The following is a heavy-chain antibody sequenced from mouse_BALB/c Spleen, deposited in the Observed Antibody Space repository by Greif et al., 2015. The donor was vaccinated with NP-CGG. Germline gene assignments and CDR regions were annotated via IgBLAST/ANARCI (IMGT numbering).Heavy chain of an antibody. CDR1: GFTFSSFG. CDR2: ISSGSSTI. J-gene: IGHJ4*01. Sequence: EVQLVESGGGLVQPGGSRKLSCAASGFTFSSFGMHWVRQAPEKGLEWVAYISSGSSTIYYADTVKGRFTISRDNPKNTLFLQMTSLRSEDTAMYYCARGGNPYYYAMDYWGQGTSVTVSS. D-gene: IGHD1-1*02. V-gene: IGHV5-17*02. CDR3: ARGGNPYYYAMDY.